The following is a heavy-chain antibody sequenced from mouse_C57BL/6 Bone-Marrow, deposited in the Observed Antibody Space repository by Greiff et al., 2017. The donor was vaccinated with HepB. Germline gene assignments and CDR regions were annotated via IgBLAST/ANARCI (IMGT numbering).Heavy chain of an antibody. V-gene: IGHV5-4*01. CDR1: GFTFSSYA. CDR3: ARASRIYYGNAWFAY. D-gene: IGHD2-1*01. J-gene: IGHJ3*01. Sequence: DVHLVESGGGLVKPGGSLKLSCAASGFTFSSYAMSWVRQTPEKRLEWVATISDGGSYTYYPDNVKGRFTISRDNAKNNLYLQMSHLKSEDTAMYYCARASRIYYGNAWFAYWGQGTLVTVSA. CDR2: ISDGGSYT.